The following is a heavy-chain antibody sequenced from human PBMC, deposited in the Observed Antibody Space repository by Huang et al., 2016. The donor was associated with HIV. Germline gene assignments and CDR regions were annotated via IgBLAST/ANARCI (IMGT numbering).Heavy chain of an antibody. CDR3: VRDQGRLAVGGIDNWFDP. V-gene: IGHV4-59*02. J-gene: IGHJ5*02. Sequence: QVRLQESGPGLVKPSETLSLSCTVSGDSVSSHYWGWIRHPPGKGLEWIGTVYDSVKNKYNPRLKSRITISVDTSKNGFSLNITSVSAADTAMYFCVRDQGRLAVGGIDNWFDPWGQGALVTVSS. D-gene: IGHD6-19*01. CDR2: VYDSVKN. CDR1: GDSVSSHY.